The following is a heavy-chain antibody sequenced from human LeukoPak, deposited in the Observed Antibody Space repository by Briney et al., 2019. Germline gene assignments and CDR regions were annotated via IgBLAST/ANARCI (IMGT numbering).Heavy chain of an antibody. CDR2: ISYDGSNK. J-gene: IGHJ4*02. V-gene: IGHV3-30-3*01. D-gene: IGHD2-2*01. CDR1: GFTFSSYA. Sequence: GGSLRLSCAASGFTFSSYAMHWVRQAPGKGLEWVAVISYDGSNKYYADSVKGRFTISRGNSKNTLYLQMNSLRAEDTAVYYCARDLRYCSSTSCWGQGTLVTVSS. CDR3: ARDLRYCSSTSC.